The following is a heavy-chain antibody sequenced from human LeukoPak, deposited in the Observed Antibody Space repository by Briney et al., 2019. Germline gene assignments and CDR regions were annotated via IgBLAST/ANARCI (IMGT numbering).Heavy chain of an antibody. J-gene: IGHJ4*02. CDR2: IKADGTET. CDR3: ARESLSGYDSFDY. CDR1: GFKFSDHL. V-gene: IGHV3-7*01. D-gene: IGHD5-12*01. Sequence: GGSLRLSCAASGFKFSDHLMTWVRQAPGKGLEWVANIKADGTETYYVDSVKGRFTILRDNAKNSLYLQMNSLRAEDTAVYYCARESLSGYDSFDYWGQGTLVTVSS.